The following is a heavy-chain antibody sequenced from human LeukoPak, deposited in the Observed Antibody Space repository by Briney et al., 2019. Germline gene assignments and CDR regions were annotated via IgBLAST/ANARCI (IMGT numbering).Heavy chain of an antibody. CDR2: INSDGSST. J-gene: IGHJ4*01. Sequence: PGGSLRLSCAASGFTFDDYAMHWVRQAPGKGLVWVSRINSDGSSTNYADSVKGRFTVSRDNAKNTLYLQMNSLRAEDTAMYYCARAVYYSNYLGYWGQGTLVTVSS. D-gene: IGHD3-10*01. CDR3: ARAVYYSNYLGY. V-gene: IGHV3-74*01. CDR1: GFTFDDYA.